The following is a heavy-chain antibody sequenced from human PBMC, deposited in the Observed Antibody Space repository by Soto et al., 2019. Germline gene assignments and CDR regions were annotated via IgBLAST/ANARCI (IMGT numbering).Heavy chain of an antibody. D-gene: IGHD1-1*01. V-gene: IGHV1-8*01. CDR3: ARRAETNGWNGFGADKYYFDF. J-gene: IGHJ4*02. Sequence: XSVKVSCNSSGHTFTGYELYLVRQATGQGLEWMGWMNPNTGNSGYAQKFQGRVTVTSDTSINTVHMELSSLRSEDTAVYYCARRAETNGWNGFGADKYYFDFWGQGTLVTVSS. CDR2: MNPNTGNS. CDR1: GHTFTGYE.